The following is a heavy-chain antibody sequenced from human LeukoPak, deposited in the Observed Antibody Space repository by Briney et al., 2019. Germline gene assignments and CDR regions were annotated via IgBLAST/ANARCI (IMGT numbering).Heavy chain of an antibody. CDR2: IKHDGSEK. J-gene: IGHJ2*01. CDR3: ARTRVVTRGGYWYFDV. CDR1: GFDFTAHW. V-gene: IGHV3-7*01. Sequence: PGGSLRLSCATSGFDFTAHWMSWVRQAPGKRLEWVANIKHDGSEKYYVDSVKGRFTISRDYAKDSVYLQMTSLRVDDTAVYYCARTRVVTRGGYWYFDVWGRGTLVTVSS. D-gene: IGHD2-21*02.